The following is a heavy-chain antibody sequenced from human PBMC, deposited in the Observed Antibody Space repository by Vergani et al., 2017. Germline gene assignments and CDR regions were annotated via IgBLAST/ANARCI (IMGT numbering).Heavy chain of an antibody. Sequence: QVRLQESGPGLVKPSETLSLTCSVSGGSMSGYYWSWIRQPPGKELEWIGYMYHSCSTNYNPSLETLVTISGDTSKNQFSLKLNSVTAADTAVYYCGRVADFYGLGSRLLDLWGQGILVAVSS. CDR3: GRVADFYGLGSRLLDL. D-gene: IGHD3-10*01. J-gene: IGHJ5*02. CDR1: GGSMSGYY. CDR2: MYHSCST. V-gene: IGHV4-59*01.